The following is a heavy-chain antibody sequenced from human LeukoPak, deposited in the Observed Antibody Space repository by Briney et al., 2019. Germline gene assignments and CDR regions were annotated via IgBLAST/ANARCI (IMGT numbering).Heavy chain of an antibody. CDR2: ISYDGSNK. CDR1: GFTFSNYA. Sequence: GGSLRLSCVASGFTFSNYAMHWVRQAPGKGPEWVAFISYDGSNKLYAASVTGRCTISRDNAKKSLYLEINSLRADDTAVYYCARDPESSSFDLWGRGALVTVSS. D-gene: IGHD6-13*01. V-gene: IGHV3-30*04. J-gene: IGHJ4*02. CDR3: ARDPESSSFDL.